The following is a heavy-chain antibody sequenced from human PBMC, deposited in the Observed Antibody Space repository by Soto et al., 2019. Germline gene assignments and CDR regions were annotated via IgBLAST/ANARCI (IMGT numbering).Heavy chain of an antibody. J-gene: IGHJ5*02. CDR2: IYWDDDK. D-gene: IGHD2-15*01. CDR3: AHSVAKDIVVAGFYP. Sequence: QITLKESGPTLVKPTQTLTLTCTFSGFSLSTSGVGVGWIRQPPGKALEWLALIYWDDDKRYSPSLKSRRTITKDTSKNQVVLTMTNMGPVDTATYYCAHSVAKDIVVAGFYPWGQGTLFTVSS. V-gene: IGHV2-5*02. CDR1: GFSLSTSGVG.